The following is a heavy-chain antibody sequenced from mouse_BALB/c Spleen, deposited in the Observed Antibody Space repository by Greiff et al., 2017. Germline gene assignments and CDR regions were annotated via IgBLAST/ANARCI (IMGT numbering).Heavy chain of an antibody. V-gene: IGHV5-12-2*01. D-gene: IGHD2-10*02. CDR3: ARYGNYVGAMDY. CDR1: GFTFSSYT. CDR2: ISNGGGST. Sequence: EVQLVESGGGLVQPGGSLKLSCAASGFTFSSYTMSWVRQTPEKRLEWVAYISNGGGSTYYPDTVKGRVTISGDNAKNTLYLQMSSLKSEDTAMYYCARYGNYVGAMDYWGQGTSVTVSS. J-gene: IGHJ4*01.